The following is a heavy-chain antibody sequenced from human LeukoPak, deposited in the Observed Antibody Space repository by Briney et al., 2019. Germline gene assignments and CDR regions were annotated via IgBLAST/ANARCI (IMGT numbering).Heavy chain of an antibody. D-gene: IGHD3-16*02. J-gene: IGHJ4*02. CDR2: IIYDGRHT. CDR3: AKDPRRSGGVIVTFDY. CDR1: GFTFRMYA. Sequence: PGGSLRLSCTASGFTFRMYAMSWVRQAPGKGLESVASIIYDGRHTYYAASVKGRFTISRDNSQNTLYLQMNSLRAEDTAVYYCAKDPRRSGGVIVTFDYWGQGTLVTVSS. V-gene: IGHV3-23*01.